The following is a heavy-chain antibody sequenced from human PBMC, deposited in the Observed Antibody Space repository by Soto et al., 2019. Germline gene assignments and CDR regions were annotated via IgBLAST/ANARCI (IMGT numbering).Heavy chain of an antibody. V-gene: IGHV4-4*02. J-gene: IGHJ3*02. CDR1: GGSISSSNW. Sequence: SETLSLTCAVSGGSISSSNWWSWVRQPPGKGLEWIGEIYHSGSTNYNPSLKSRVTISVDKSKNQFSLRMSSVTAADTALYYCARVERGTVTTVVDAFDIWGPGTMVTVSS. D-gene: IGHD1-1*01. CDR3: ARVERGTVTTVVDAFDI. CDR2: IYHSGST.